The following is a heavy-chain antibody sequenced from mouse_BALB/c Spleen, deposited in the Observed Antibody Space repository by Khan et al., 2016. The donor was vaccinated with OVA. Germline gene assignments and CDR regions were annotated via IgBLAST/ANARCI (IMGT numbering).Heavy chain of an antibody. D-gene: IGHD1-1*01. V-gene: IGHV1S132*01. Sequence: VQLQQSGAELVRPGASVRLSCKTSGYIFTSYWIHWVKQRSGQGLEWIARIYPGTGSTYYNEIFKGKATLTADKSPNTAYMQLSSLKYEDSTVYFCARGAITSHSMDYWGQGTSVTVSS. CDR2: IYPGTGST. CDR1: GYIFTSYW. CDR3: ARGAITSHSMDY. J-gene: IGHJ4*01.